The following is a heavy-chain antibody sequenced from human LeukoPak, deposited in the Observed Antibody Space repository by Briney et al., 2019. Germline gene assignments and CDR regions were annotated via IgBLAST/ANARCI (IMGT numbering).Heavy chain of an antibody. D-gene: IGHD3-10*01. Sequence: PGGSLRLSCAASGFTFDDYGMSWVRQAPGKGLEWVSGINWNGGSTGYADSVKGRFTISRDNAKNSLYLQMNSLRAEDTAVYYCARSYGSGSYYYYYYYYMDVWGKGTTVTISS. CDR1: GFTFDDYG. J-gene: IGHJ6*03. CDR2: INWNGGST. V-gene: IGHV3-20*04. CDR3: ARSYGSGSYYYYYYYYMDV.